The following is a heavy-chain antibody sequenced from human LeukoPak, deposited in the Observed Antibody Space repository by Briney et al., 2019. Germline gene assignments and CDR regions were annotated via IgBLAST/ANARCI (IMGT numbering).Heavy chain of an antibody. CDR1: GFTFSDYA. CDR3: AKDLWNGYFSLDY. J-gene: IGHJ4*02. D-gene: IGHD3-3*01. CDR2: INNGVANT. Sequence: GGSLKLSCAASGFTFSDYAMSWVRQAPGKGLEWVSTINNGVANTYYADSVKGRFSISRDNSQNTVYLQMNSLRAEDTAVYYCAKDLWNGYFSLDYWGQGTVVTVSS. V-gene: IGHV3-23*01.